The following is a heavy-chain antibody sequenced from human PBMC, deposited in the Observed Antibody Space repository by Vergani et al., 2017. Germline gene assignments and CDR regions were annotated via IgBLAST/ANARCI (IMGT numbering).Heavy chain of an antibody. D-gene: IGHD2-21*02. V-gene: IGHV4-34*01. CDR1: GGSFSGYY. J-gene: IGHJ4*02. CDR3: ARGPLAYCGGDCYPGVPPNFDY. Sequence: QVQLQQWGAGLLKPSETLSLTCAVYGGSFSGYYWSWIRQPPGKGLEWIGEINHSGSTNYNPSLKSRVTISVDTSKNQFSLKLSSVTAADTAVYYCARGPLAYCGGDCYPGVPPNFDYWGQGTLVTVSS. CDR2: INHSGST.